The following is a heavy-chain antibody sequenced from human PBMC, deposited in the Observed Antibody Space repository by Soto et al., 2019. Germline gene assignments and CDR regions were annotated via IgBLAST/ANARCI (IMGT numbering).Heavy chain of an antibody. J-gene: IGHJ4*02. CDR1: GGSISSDDYY. CDR2: IYSSGST. Sequence: QVQLQESGPGLVNPSQTLTPTCTVSGGSISSDDYYWNWIRQSPGKGLEWIGYIYSSGSTYYNLSLKGRVTISVDTSRNQFSLNLRSVTAADTAVFYCARGGEGNSGYFDYWGQGALVTVSS. D-gene: IGHD1-26*01. CDR3: ARGGEGNSGYFDY. V-gene: IGHV4-30-4*01.